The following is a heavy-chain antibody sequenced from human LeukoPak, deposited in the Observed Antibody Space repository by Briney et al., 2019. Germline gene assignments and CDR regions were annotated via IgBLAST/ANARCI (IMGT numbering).Heavy chain of an antibody. CDR1: GYTFTSYD. CDR3: ARARYCSGGSCYALAAFDI. Sequence: ASVKVSCKASGYTFTSYDINWVRQATGQGLEWTGWMNPNSGNTGYAQKFQGRVTMTRNTSISTAYMELSSLRSEDTAVYYCARARYCSGGSCYALAAFDIWGLGTMVTVSS. V-gene: IGHV1-8*01. CDR2: MNPNSGNT. J-gene: IGHJ3*02. D-gene: IGHD2-15*01.